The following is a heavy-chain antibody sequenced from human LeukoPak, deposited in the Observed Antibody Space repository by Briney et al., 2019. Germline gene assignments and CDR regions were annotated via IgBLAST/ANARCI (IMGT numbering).Heavy chain of an antibody. V-gene: IGHV1-2*02. CDR2: INPNSGGT. CDR1: GYTFTSYD. CDR3: ARGEYSSGWYQGNWFDP. J-gene: IGHJ5*02. D-gene: IGHD6-19*01. Sequence: ASVKVSCKASGYTFTSYDINWVRQATGQGLEWMGWINPNSGGTNYAQKFQGRVTMTRDTAISTAYMELNRLRSDDTAVYYCARGEYSSGWYQGNWFDPWGQGTLVTVSS.